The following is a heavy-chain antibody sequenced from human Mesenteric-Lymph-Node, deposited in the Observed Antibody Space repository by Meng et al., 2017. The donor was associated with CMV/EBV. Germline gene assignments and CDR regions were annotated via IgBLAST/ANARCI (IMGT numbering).Heavy chain of an antibody. CDR2: ISAYNGNT. CDR3: ARDIRYSYGRGFDY. V-gene: IGHV1-18*04. Sequence: SGYTFSSYGISWVRQAPGQGLEWMGWISAYNGNTDFAQKLQGRVTMTTDTSTSTAYMKLRSLRSDDTAVYYCARDIRYSYGRGFDYWGQGTLVTVSS. CDR1: GYTFSSYG. J-gene: IGHJ4*02. D-gene: IGHD5-18*01.